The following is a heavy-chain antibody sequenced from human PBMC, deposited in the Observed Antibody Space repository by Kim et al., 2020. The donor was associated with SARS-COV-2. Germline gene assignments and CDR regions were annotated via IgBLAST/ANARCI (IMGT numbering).Heavy chain of an antibody. CDR2: IIPIFGTA. Sequence: SVKVSCKASGGTFSSYAISWVRQAPGQGLEWMGVIIPIFGTANYAQKFQGRVTLTAEESTSTAYMEMSSLRSEDTDVYYCASPGSAVAGTTRGALDIWGEGTMVTVSS. CDR3: ASPGSAVAGTTRGALDI. V-gene: IGHV1-69*13. CDR1: GGTFSSYA. J-gene: IGHJ3*02. D-gene: IGHD6-19*01.